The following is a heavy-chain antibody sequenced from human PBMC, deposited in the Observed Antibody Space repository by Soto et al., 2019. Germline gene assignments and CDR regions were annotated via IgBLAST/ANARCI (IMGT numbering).Heavy chain of an antibody. CDR1: GFTFRNYA. V-gene: IGHV3-30-3*01. CDR3: ARGDREDILVVVGARPGEYGIDI. Sequence: QVQLVESGGGVVQPGGSLRLSCAASGFTFRNYAMHWVRQAPGKGLECLAVIAYDGSNAFYRDSVKGLFTTSSDNSKNTLYLHMNSLRSEDTGVYYCARGDREDILVVVGARPGEYGIDIWGQGTTVTVSS. D-gene: IGHD2-15*01. J-gene: IGHJ6*02. CDR2: IAYDGSNA.